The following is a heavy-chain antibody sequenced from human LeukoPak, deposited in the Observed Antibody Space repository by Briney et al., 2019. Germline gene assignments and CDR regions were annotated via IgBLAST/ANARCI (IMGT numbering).Heavy chain of an antibody. CDR3: ARDSPQALAILHAFDI. J-gene: IGHJ3*02. CDR1: GFTFSSYT. CDR2: ISSSSSTI. V-gene: IGHV3-48*01. D-gene: IGHD5-12*01. Sequence: PGGSLRLSCAASGFTFSSYTMNWVRQAPGKGLGWVSKISSSSSTIYYADSVKGRFTISRDNAKNSLYLQMNSLRAKDTAVYYCARDSPQALAILHAFDIWGHGTMVTVSS.